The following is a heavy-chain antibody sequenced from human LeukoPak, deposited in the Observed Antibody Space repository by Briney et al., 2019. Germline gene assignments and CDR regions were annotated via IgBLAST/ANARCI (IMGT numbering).Heavy chain of an antibody. V-gene: IGHV4-39*02. CDR3: ATGKYSGYYDY. CDR2: MYYGGTT. D-gene: IGHD5-12*01. J-gene: IGHJ4*02. CDR1: GGSIGTDSYY. Sequence: PSETLSHTCSVSGGSIGTDSYYGGWVRQPPGKGLEWIGSMYYGGTTYFNPSLKSRVTLSVDTSKNDFSLRLSSVTAADSAVYFCATGKYSGYYDYWGQGTLVTVSS.